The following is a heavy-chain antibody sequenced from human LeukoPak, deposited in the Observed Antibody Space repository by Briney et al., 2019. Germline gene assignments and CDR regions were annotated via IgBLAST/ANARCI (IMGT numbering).Heavy chain of an antibody. V-gene: IGHV1-2*02. CDR2: INPNSGGT. CDR1: GYTFTSYA. CDR3: ARDLEDSSGRYNWFDP. Sequence: ASVKVSCKASGYTFTSYAMNWVRQAPGQGLEWMGWINPNSGGTNYAQKFQGRVTMTRDTSISTAYMELSRLRSDDTAVYYCARDLEDSSGRYNWFDPWGQGTLVTVSS. D-gene: IGHD3-22*01. J-gene: IGHJ5*02.